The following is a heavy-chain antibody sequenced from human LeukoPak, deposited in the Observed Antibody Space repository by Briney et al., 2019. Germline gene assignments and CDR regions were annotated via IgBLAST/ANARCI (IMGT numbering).Heavy chain of an antibody. CDR3: AKGGGIHVSFDY. CDR1: GFTFSSYG. J-gene: IGHJ4*02. V-gene: IGHV3-33*06. CDR2: IWYDGSNK. Sequence: GGSLRLSCAASGFTFSSYGMHWVRQAPGKGLEWVAVIWYDGSNKYYADSVKGRCTISRDNSKNTLFLQMNSLIVEDTAVYYCAKGGGIHVSFDYWGQGTLVTVSS. D-gene: IGHD3-16*01.